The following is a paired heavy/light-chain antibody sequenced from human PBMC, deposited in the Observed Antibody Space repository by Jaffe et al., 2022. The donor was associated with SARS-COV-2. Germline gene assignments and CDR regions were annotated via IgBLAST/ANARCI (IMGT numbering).Light chain of an antibody. V-gene: IGLV1-40*01. Sequence: QSVLTQPPSVSGAPGQRVTISCTGSSSNIGAGYDVHWYQQLPGTAPKLLIYGNSNRPSGVPDRFSGSKSGTSASLAISGLQAEDEADYYCQSYDSSLSGSRVFGGGTKLTVL. J-gene: IGLJ3*02. CDR1: SSNIGAGYD. CDR2: GNS. CDR3: QSYDSSLSGSRV.
Heavy chain of an antibody. CDR1: GFTVSSNY. D-gene: IGHD6-19*01. J-gene: IGHJ6*02. Sequence: EVQLVESGGGLIQPGGSLRLSCAASGFTVSSNYMSWVRQAPGKGLEWVSVIYSGGSTYYADSVKGRFTISRDNSKNTLYLQMNSLRAEDTAVYYCARDVVKQWLGDYYYYGMDVWGQGTTVTVSS. CDR3: ARDVVKQWLGDYYYYGMDV. CDR2: IYSGGST. V-gene: IGHV3-53*01.